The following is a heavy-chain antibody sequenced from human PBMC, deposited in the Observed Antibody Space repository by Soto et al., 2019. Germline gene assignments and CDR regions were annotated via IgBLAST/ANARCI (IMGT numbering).Heavy chain of an antibody. J-gene: IGHJ4*02. CDR1: GYTFTNYG. CDR3: ARGRRSDTYGRY. V-gene: IGHV1-18*01. CDR2: ISAYNGNT. Sequence: GASVKVSCKASGYTFTNYGISWVRQAPGQGLEWMGWISAYNGNTNYAQNLQGRVTMTTDTSTSTAYMELGSLRSDDTAVCYCARGRRSDTYGRYWGQGTLVTVSS. D-gene: IGHD5-18*01.